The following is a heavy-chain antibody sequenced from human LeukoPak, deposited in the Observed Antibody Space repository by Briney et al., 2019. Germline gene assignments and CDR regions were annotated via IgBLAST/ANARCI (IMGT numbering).Heavy chain of an antibody. Sequence: PSESLSLTCTVAAGSISSYYGRCSRHPPGEGLEWIGSIYYSGSTNYNPSLKSRVTISVDTSKIQCSLKLSSVTAEDTAVYYCARKVRYAIGVAGLDGWGKGTTVTVAS. J-gene: IGHJ6*04. V-gene: IGHV4-59*01. CDR1: AGSISSYY. D-gene: IGHD6-19*01. CDR3: ARKVRYAIGVAGLDG. CDR2: IYYSGST.